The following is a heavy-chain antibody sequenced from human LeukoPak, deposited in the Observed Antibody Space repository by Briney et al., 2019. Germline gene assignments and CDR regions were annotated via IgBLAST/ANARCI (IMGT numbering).Heavy chain of an antibody. D-gene: IGHD3-22*01. CDR1: GYSFTSYW. V-gene: IGHV5-51*01. CDR2: IYPGDSDT. Sequence: GESLKISCKGSGYSFTSYWIGWVRQMPGKSLEWMGIIYPGDSDTRYSPSFQGQVTISADKSISTAYLQWSSLKASDTAMYYCARPARYYDSSGYYSDGFDYWGQGTLVTVSS. J-gene: IGHJ4*02. CDR3: ARPARYYDSSGYYSDGFDY.